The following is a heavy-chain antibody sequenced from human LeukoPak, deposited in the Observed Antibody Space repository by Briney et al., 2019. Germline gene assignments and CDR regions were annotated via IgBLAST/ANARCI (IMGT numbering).Heavy chain of an antibody. Sequence: PGGSLRLTCAASGFTFGDYAMHWVRQAPGKGLQWVCLISWDGGGTYYADSVKGRFTISRDNSKNSLYLQMYSLRAEDTALYYCAKDINKGRGGSYLFDYWGQGTLVTVSS. D-gene: IGHD1-26*01. CDR1: GFTFGDYA. CDR2: ISWDGGGT. J-gene: IGHJ4*02. V-gene: IGHV3-43D*03. CDR3: AKDINKGRGGSYLFDY.